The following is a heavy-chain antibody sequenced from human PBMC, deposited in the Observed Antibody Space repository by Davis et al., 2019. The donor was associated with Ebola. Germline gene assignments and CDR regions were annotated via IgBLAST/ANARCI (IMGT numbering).Heavy chain of an antibody. CDR2: INHSGST. Sequence: PSETLSLTCAVYGGSFSGYYWSWIRQPPGKGLEWIGEINHSGSTNYNPSLKSRVTISVDTSKNQFSLKLSSVTAAGTAVYYCARVRAQVGYGMDVRGQGTTVTVSS. V-gene: IGHV4-34*01. J-gene: IGHJ6*02. D-gene: IGHD2-15*01. CDR3: ARVRAQVGYGMDV. CDR1: GGSFSGYY.